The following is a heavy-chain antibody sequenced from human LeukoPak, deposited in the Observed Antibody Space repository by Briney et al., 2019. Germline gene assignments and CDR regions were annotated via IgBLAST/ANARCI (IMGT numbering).Heavy chain of an antibody. D-gene: IGHD3-10*01. CDR3: AGPSSSGVGY. CDR2: IRFDGTNK. J-gene: IGHJ4*02. Sequence: GGSLRLSCAASGFTFSNYGMHWVRQAPGKGLEWVAFIRFDGTNKHYADSMKGRLTISRDNSKNTLYLQMNSLRAEDTAVYYCAGPSSSGVGYWGQGALVTVSS. V-gene: IGHV3-30*02. CDR1: GFTFSNYG.